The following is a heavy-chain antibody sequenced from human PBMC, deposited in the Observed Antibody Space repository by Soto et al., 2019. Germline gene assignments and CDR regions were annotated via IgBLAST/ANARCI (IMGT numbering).Heavy chain of an antibody. J-gene: IGHJ6*02. CDR1: GGSVRNYY. Sequence: SETLSLTCTVSGGSVRNYYWSWIRQSPGKGLEWIGYIYYSENTKSYNPSLKSRVTISVDTSKNQFSLKLTSVTAADTAVYYCARQVYGMDVWGQGTTVTVSS. CDR3: ARQVYGMDV. CDR2: IYYSENT. V-gene: IGHV4-59*08.